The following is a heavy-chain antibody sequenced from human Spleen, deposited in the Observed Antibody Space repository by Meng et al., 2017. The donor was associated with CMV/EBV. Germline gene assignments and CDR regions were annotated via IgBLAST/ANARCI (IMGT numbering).Heavy chain of an antibody. CDR3: ARADYREDYYYGMDV. Sequence: GESLKISCAASGFTFSSNDMHWVRQTTGKGLEWVSAIGTAGDTYYPGSVKGRFTISRENAKNSLYLQMNSLRAADTAVYYCARADYREDYYYGMDVWGQGTTVTVSS. CDR2: IGTAGDT. J-gene: IGHJ6*02. D-gene: IGHD3-10*01. CDR1: GFTFSSND. V-gene: IGHV3-13*01.